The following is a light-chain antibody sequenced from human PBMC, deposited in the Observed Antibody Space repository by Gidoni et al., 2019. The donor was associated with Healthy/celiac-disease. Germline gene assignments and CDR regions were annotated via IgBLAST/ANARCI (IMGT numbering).Light chain of an antibody. CDR3: QQYDNLPLT. CDR2: DAS. CDR1: QDISNY. V-gene: IGKV1-33*01. J-gene: IGKJ4*01. Sequence: DTQMTQSPSSLSASVGDRVPTTCQASQDISNYLNWYQQKPGKAPKLLIYDASNLETGVPSRFSGSGSGTDFTFTISSLQPEDIATYYCQQYDNLPLTFGGGTKVEIK.